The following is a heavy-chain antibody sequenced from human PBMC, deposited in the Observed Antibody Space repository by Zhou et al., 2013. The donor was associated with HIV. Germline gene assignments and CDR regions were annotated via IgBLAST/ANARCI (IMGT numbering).Heavy chain of an antibody. Sequence: VQLQQWGAGLLKPSETLSLTCAVYGGSFSGFYWSWVRQSPEKGMEWIGDIDHGGSTTYNPSFRRRVTMSIDTSKSQFSLKLTSVTAADTAVYFCARGGSSGWSDNYFDHWGRGTRVSVSS. V-gene: IGHV4-34*02. CDR3: ARGGSSGWSDNYFDH. D-gene: IGHD3-22*01. CDR2: IDHGGST. CDR1: GGSFSGFY. J-gene: IGHJ4*02.